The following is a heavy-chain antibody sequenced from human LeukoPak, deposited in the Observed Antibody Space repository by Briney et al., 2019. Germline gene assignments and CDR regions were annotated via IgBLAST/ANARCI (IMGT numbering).Heavy chain of an antibody. CDR1: GFTFSSYG. Sequence: GGSPRLSCAASGFTFSSYGMHWVRQAPGKGLEWVAFIRYDGSNKYYADSVKGRFTISRDNSKNTLYLQMNSLRAEDTAVYYCAKPHIAVALFDYWGQGTLVTVSS. D-gene: IGHD6-19*01. V-gene: IGHV3-30*02. CDR2: IRYDGSNK. CDR3: AKPHIAVALFDY. J-gene: IGHJ4*02.